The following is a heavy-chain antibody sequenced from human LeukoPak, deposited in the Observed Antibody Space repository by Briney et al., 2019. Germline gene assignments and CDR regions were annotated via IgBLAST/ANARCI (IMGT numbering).Heavy chain of an antibody. CDR3: ARDRVGSGWPRRDYFEF. CDR1: GYTFTGYY. J-gene: IGHJ4*02. D-gene: IGHD6-19*01. V-gene: IGHV1-2*02. Sequence: ASVTVSHKPSGYTFTGYYLHWVRQAPGQALEWMGWMNPNTGATMYAQKFQDRVSMSRDTSSSTAYMDLTSLRSDDTAVYFCARDRVGSGWPRRDYFEFWGQGTLVTVSS. CDR2: MNPNTGAT.